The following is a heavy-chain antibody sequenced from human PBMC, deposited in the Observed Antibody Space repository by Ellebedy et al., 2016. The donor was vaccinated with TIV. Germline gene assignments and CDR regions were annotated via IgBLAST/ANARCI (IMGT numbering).Heavy chain of an antibody. Sequence: GESLKISCVASGFTFDSYAMHWVRQAPGKGLEWVAVISHDGSSQYYADSVKGRFTVSRDNSKKMVYLQMNSLRVDDTSVYYCARDRDYGDHFDYWGQGTLVTVSS. CDR3: ARDRDYGDHFDY. CDR2: ISHDGSSQ. D-gene: IGHD4-17*01. J-gene: IGHJ4*02. CDR1: GFTFDSYA. V-gene: IGHV3-30-3*01.